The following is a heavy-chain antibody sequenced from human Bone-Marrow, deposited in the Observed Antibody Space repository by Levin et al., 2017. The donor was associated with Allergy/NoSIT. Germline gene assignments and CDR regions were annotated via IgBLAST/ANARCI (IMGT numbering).Heavy chain of an antibody. CDR3: ARGLYYFHSGVYHYYFES. V-gene: IGHV1-3*04. J-gene: IGHJ4*02. CDR2: LNTVNGNI. CDR1: GDTFSDHA. Sequence: PGESLKISCKPSGDTFSDHAIHWVRQAPGQRLEWMGWLNTVNGNIKYSQKFEGKVTITRGTSATTSYVQVNSLTFEDTAVYYCARGLYYFHSGVYHYYFESWGPGTLVTVSS. D-gene: IGHD3-22*01.